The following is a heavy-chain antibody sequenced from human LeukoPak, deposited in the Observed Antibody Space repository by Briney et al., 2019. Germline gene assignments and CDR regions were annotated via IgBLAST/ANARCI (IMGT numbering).Heavy chain of an antibody. Sequence: GGSLRLSCAASGFTFSSYWMHWVRQAPGKGLVWVSRINSDGSSTSCADSVKGRFTISRDNAKNTLYLQMNSLRAEDTAVYYCAGAGYSSSWYAYYYYYMDVWGKGTTVTVSS. D-gene: IGHD6-13*01. V-gene: IGHV3-74*01. J-gene: IGHJ6*03. CDR2: INSDGSST. CDR1: GFTFSSYW. CDR3: AGAGYSSSWYAYYYYYMDV.